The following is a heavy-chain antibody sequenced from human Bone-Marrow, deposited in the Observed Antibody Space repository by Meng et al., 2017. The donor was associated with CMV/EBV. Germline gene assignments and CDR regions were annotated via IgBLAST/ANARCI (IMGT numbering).Heavy chain of an antibody. CDR1: GFTFGDYA. CDR3: TRDRTEYFDY. V-gene: IGHV3-49*04. Sequence: GESLKISCTASGFTFGDYAMSWVRQAPGKGLEWVGFIRSKAYGGTTEYAASVKDRFTISRDDSKSIAYLQMNSLKTEDTAVYYCTRDRTEYFDYWGQGTLVTVSS. D-gene: IGHD4-17*01. CDR2: IRSKAYGGTT. J-gene: IGHJ4*02.